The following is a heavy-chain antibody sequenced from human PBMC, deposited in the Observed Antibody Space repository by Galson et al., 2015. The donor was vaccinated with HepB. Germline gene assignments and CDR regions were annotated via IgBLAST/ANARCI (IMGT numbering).Heavy chain of an antibody. CDR2: IKQDGRET. J-gene: IGHJ6*02. CDR3: LAFHYYYYYGMDV. Sequence: SLRLSCAVSGFPFNKYWMSWVRQAPGKGPEWVANIKQDGRETYYVDSVKGRFTISRDNAKNSLYLQMNSLRVEDTAVYYCLAFHYYYYYGMDVWGQGTTVTVSS. V-gene: IGHV3-7*01. CDR1: GFPFNKYW.